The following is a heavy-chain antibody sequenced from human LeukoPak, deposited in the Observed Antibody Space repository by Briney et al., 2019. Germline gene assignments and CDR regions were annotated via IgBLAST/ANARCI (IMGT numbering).Heavy chain of an antibody. D-gene: IGHD3-10*01. CDR3: ARAPPYGSGSYWNY. J-gene: IGHJ4*02. V-gene: IGHV4-4*02. Sequence: SETLSLTCAVSGGSISSSNWWSWVRQPPGKGLEWIGEIYHSGSTNYNPSLKSRVTISVDKSKNQFSLKLSSVTAADMAVYYCARAPPYGSGSYWNYWGQGTLVTVSS. CDR2: IYHSGST. CDR1: GGSISSSNW.